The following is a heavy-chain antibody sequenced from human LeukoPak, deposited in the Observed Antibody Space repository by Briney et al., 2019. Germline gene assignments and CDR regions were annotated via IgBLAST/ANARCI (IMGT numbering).Heavy chain of an antibody. J-gene: IGHJ3*02. D-gene: IGHD1-26*01. Sequence: GGSLRLSYAASGFTFSSYWMSWVRQAPGKGLEWVANIKQDGSEKYYVDSVKGRFTISRDNAKNSLYLQMNSLRAEDTAVYYCARALVGAMDAFDIWGQGTMVTVSS. CDR2: IKQDGSEK. V-gene: IGHV3-7*01. CDR3: ARALVGAMDAFDI. CDR1: GFTFSSYW.